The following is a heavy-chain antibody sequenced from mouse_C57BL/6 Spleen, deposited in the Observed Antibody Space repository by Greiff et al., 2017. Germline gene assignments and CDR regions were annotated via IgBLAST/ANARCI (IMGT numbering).Heavy chain of an antibody. D-gene: IGHD1-1*01. CDR3: AFFYGSSPYYYAMDY. CDR1: GFNIKNTY. Sequence: VQLQQSVAELVRPGASVKLSCTASGFNIKNTYMHWVKQRPEAGLEWIGRLDPANGNTKYAPKFKGKATITADTSSNTAYLRLSSLTSEDTAIYYCAFFYGSSPYYYAMDYWGKGTSVTVSS. J-gene: IGHJ4*01. CDR2: LDPANGNT. V-gene: IGHV14-3*01.